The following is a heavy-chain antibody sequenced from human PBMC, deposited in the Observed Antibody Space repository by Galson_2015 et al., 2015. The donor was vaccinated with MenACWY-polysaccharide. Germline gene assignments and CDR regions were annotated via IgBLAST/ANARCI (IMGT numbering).Heavy chain of an antibody. CDR1: GDSVSSNNAA. CDR3: ASQGIAVAGVIDY. J-gene: IGHJ4*02. V-gene: IGHV6-1*01. CDR2: TYYRSKWYK. Sequence: CAISGDSVSSNNAAWNWIRQSPSRGLEWLGRTYYRSKWYKYYAASVKSRITINVDTPKNQFSLQLTSVTPEDTAMYYCASQGIAVAGVIDYWGQGILVTVSS. D-gene: IGHD6-19*01.